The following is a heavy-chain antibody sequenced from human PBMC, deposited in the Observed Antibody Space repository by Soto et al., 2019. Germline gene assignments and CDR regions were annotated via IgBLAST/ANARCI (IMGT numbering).Heavy chain of an antibody. D-gene: IGHD1-1*01. CDR3: ARSTTWAPNYYYYALDV. CDR1: GFIFSSYG. J-gene: IGHJ6*02. V-gene: IGHV3-30*03. Sequence: QVQLVESGGGVVQPGRCLRVSCAASGFIFSSYGMHWVRQAPGKGLEWVAVISYDENNKHYADSVKGRFTISRDNSKNTLYLQMNSLRVEDTAVYYCARSTTWAPNYYYYALDVWGQGTTVTVSS. CDR2: ISYDENNK.